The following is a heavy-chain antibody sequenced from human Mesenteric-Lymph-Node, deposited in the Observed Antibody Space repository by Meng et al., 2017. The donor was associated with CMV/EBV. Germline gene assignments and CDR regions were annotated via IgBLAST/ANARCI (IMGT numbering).Heavy chain of an antibody. CDR2: INQSGGT. J-gene: IGHJ4*02. CDR1: GESFSGYY. Sequence: CAVSGESFSGYYWSWIRQPPGKGLEWIGEINQSGGTNYNPSLKSRVTISVDTSKNQISLELSSVTAADTAVYYCAKVPYYGSGSYVYWGQGTLVTVSS. V-gene: IGHV4-34*01. D-gene: IGHD3-10*01. CDR3: AKVPYYGSGSYVY.